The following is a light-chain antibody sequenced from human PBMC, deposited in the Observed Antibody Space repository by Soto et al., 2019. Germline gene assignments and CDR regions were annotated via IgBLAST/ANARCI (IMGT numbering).Light chain of an antibody. CDR2: EVS. CDR3: CSYAGSSTFYV. CDR1: SSDVGAYNY. Sequence: QSALTQPASVSGSLGQSITISCTGSSSDVGAYNYVSWHQQHPGKAPKLMIYEVSNRPSGVPNRFSGSKSGNTASLTISGLQAEDEADYYCCSYAGSSTFYVFGTGTKLTVL. J-gene: IGLJ1*01. V-gene: IGLV2-14*01.